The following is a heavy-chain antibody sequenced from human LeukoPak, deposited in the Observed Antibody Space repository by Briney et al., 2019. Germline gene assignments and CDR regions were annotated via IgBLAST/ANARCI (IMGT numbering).Heavy chain of an antibody. V-gene: IGHV4-39*07. Sequence: MPSETLSLTCTVSGGSISSGTYYWAWIRQAPGRGLEWIGTIYHSGSTYYNPSLKTRVTISVDTSKNQFSLNLTSLTAADTAVYYCARDRKYYYHMDVWGKGTTVTVSS. J-gene: IGHJ6*03. CDR2: IYHSGST. CDR1: GGSISSGTYY. CDR3: ARDRKYYYHMDV.